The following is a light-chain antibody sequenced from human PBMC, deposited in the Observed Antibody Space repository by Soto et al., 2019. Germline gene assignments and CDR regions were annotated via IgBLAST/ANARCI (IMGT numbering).Light chain of an antibody. Sequence: DIQMTQSPSSLSASVGDRVTITCRASQSIRNYVNWYQQKPGKAPKFMIYVASTLHCGVPSRFCARISGTDFNLTISSLPTEDFATYSCQTSSSTPYTFGPGTKLEIK. CDR3: QTSSSTPYT. CDR1: QSIRNY. V-gene: IGKV1-39*01. J-gene: IGKJ2*01. CDR2: VAS.